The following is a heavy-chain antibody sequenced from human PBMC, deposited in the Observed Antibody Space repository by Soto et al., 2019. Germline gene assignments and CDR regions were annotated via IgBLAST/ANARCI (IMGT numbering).Heavy chain of an antibody. J-gene: IGHJ4*01. CDR3: VRERRGLGIGFDH. V-gene: IGHV3-53*01. Sequence: LRLSCAAAGSNVSDNYMGWVRQAPGKGLEWVSSFCTGGTTDYADSVKGRFTISRDDSKNTVYLQTNSLRAEDTAVYFCVRERRGLGIGFDHWGQGTLVTVSS. CDR1: GSNVSDNY. D-gene: IGHD6-19*01. CDR2: FCTGGTT.